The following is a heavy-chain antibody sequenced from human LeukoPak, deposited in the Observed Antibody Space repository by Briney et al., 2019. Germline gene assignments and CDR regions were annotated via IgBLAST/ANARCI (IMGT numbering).Heavy chain of an antibody. Sequence: ASVKVSCKAAGYSFTGYYMHWVRQAPGQGLEWMGWINPNSGGTNYAQKVQGRVTMTRDRSISTAYMELSRLRSDDTAVYYCARLARGRYCSSTSCYEDWFDPWGQGPLVTVSS. CDR1: GYSFTGYY. D-gene: IGHD2-2*01. CDR2: INPNSGGT. J-gene: IGHJ5*02. CDR3: ARLARGRYCSSTSCYEDWFDP. V-gene: IGHV1-2*02.